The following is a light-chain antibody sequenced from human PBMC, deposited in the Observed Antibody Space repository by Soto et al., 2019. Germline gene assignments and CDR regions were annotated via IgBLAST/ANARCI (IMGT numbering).Light chain of an antibody. Sequence: DIQMTQSPSTLSASVGDRVTITCRASQSISGWLAWYQQKPGKAPKVLIYDASNLESGVPSRFSGSGSGTEFTLTISSLQPDDFATYYCQCYDSYSIYTFGQGTKLEIK. CDR1: QSISGW. V-gene: IGKV1-5*01. J-gene: IGKJ2*01. CDR2: DAS. CDR3: QCYDSYSIYT.